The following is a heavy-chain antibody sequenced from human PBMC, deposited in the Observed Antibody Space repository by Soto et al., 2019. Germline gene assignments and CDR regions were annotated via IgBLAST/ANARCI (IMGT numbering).Heavy chain of an antibody. D-gene: IGHD3-16*02. CDR1: GSISSYY. CDR3: ARVYYVWGSYRFDY. J-gene: IGHJ4*02. Sequence: GSISSYYWSWIRQPPGKGLEWIGYIYYSGSTNYNPSLKSRVTISVDTSKNQFSLKLSSVTAADTAVYYCARVYYVWGSYRFDYWGQGTLVTVSS. CDR2: IYYSGST. V-gene: IGHV4-59*01.